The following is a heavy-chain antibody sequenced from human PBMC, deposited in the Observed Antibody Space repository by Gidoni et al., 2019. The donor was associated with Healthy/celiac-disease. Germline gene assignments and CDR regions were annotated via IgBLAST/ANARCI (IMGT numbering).Heavy chain of an antibody. D-gene: IGHD3-3*01. CDR1: GGSISSSSYY. CDR2: IYYSGST. Sequence: ESGPGLVKPSETLSLTCTVSGGSISSSSYYWGCIRQPPGKGLEWIGSIYYSGSTYYNPSLKSRVTISVDTSKNQFSLKLSSVTAADTAVYYCASGYYDFWSGYYFDYWGQGTLVTVSS. J-gene: IGHJ4*02. V-gene: IGHV4-39*01. CDR3: ASGYYDFWSGYYFDY.